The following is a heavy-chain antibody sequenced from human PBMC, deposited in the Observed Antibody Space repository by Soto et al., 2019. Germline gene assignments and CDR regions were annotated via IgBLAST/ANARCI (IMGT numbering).Heavy chain of an antibody. V-gene: IGHV3-23*01. CDR3: AKCNYDSSGYPRHFDY. CDR2: ISGSGGST. CDR1: GFTFSSYG. Sequence: AGSLRLSCPASGFTFSSYGMSWVRQAPGEGLEWVSSISGSGGSTYNADSVKGRFTISRDNSKNTLYLQMNSMRAEDTAVYYCAKCNYDSSGYPRHFDYWGQGTLVTVSS. J-gene: IGHJ4*02. D-gene: IGHD3-22*01.